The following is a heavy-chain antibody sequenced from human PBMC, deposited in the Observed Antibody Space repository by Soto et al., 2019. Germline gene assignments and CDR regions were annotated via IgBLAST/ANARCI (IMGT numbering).Heavy chain of an antibody. Sequence: PGGSLRLSCALSGFTFSSNVMSWVRQAPGKGLQWVSSISSSSSYIYYADSVKGRFTISRDNAKNSLYLQMNSLRAEDTAVYYCARDALTQYSSGWYGDFYYGMDVWGQGTTVTVSS. CDR1: GFTFSSNV. J-gene: IGHJ6*02. V-gene: IGHV3-21*01. D-gene: IGHD6-19*01. CDR2: ISSSSSYI. CDR3: ARDALTQYSSGWYGDFYYGMDV.